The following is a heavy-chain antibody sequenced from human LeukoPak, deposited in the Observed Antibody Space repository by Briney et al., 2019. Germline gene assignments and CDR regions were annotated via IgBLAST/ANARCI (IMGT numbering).Heavy chain of an antibody. CDR3: VKDVSGSYTFDY. J-gene: IGHJ4*02. V-gene: IGHV3-64D*09. D-gene: IGHD1-26*01. Sequence: GGSLGLSCSASGFTFSSYAMHWVRQAPGKGLEYVSGINDNGGRTHYGDSVKGRFTISRDDSKNTLYLQMSTLRAEDTAVYYCVKDVSGSYTFDYWGQGTLVTVSS. CDR1: GFTFSSYA. CDR2: INDNGGRT.